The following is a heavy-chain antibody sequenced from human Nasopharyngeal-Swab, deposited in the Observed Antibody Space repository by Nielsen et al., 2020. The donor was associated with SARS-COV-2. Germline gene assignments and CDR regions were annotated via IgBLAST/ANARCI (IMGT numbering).Heavy chain of an antibody. CDR1: GFSFTNYA. CDR2: VGIPGDT. Sequence: GGSLRLSCAASGFSFTNYAMYWVRQATGKGLEWVSAVGIPGDTYYAGSVKGRFTISRDNSKNTLYLQMNSLRAEDTAVYYCARYDDYYDSSGYAYWGQGTLVTVSS. CDR3: ARYDDYYDSSGYAY. D-gene: IGHD3-22*01. J-gene: IGHJ4*02. V-gene: IGHV3-13*01.